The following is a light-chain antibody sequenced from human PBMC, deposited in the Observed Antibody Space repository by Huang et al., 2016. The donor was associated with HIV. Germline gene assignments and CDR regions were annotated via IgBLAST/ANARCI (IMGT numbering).Light chain of an antibody. CDR2: GAS. V-gene: IGKV3-15*01. J-gene: IGKJ1*01. CDR1: QSVSSN. Sequence: EIVMTQSPATLSVSPGERATLSCRASQSVSSNLAWYQQQPGQAPRLLIYGASTRAAGIPARFRGIGSGTEFTLTISSLQSEDFAVYYCQQYNNWPPVFGQGTKVEIK. CDR3: QQYNNWPPV.